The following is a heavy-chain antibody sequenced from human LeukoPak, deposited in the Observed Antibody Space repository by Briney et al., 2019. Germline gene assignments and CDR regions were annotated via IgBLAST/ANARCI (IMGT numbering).Heavy chain of an antibody. CDR2: ISVGGGST. V-gene: IGHV3-23*01. CDR1: GFTFSSYS. D-gene: IGHD6-13*01. CDR3: AKEDNAAGMSYYFDY. J-gene: IGHJ4*02. Sequence: GGSLRLSCAASGFTFSSYSVNWVRQAPGKGLEWVSSISVGGGSTYYADSVKGRFTISRDNSRNTLFLQINSLRAGDTAIYYCAKEDNAAGMSYYFDYWGQGTLVTVSS.